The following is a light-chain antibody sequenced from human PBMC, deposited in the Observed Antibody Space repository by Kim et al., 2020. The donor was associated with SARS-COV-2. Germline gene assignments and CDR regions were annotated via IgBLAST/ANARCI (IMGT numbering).Light chain of an antibody. CDR2: GAS. CDR1: QSVNSN. V-gene: IGKV3-15*01. Sequence: SPGERATLSCRASQSVNSNLAWYQQKPGQAPRLLVYGASTRATGVPTRFSGSGSGTEFTLTISSLQSEDFAIYYCLQYNNWPPLTFGGGTKVDIK. J-gene: IGKJ4*01. CDR3: LQYNNWPPLT.